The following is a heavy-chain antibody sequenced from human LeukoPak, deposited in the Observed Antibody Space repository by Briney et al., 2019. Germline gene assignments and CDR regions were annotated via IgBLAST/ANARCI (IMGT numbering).Heavy chain of an antibody. CDR1: GYTFTSYG. Sequence: ASVKVSCKASGYTFTSYGISWVRQAPGQGLEWMGWINTNTGNPTYAQGFTGRFVFSLDTSVSTAYLQISSLKAEDTAVYYCARGRSTITMVPYDYWGQGTLVTVSS. CDR3: ARGRSTITMVPYDY. V-gene: IGHV7-4-1*02. D-gene: IGHD3-10*01. CDR2: INTNTGNP. J-gene: IGHJ4*02.